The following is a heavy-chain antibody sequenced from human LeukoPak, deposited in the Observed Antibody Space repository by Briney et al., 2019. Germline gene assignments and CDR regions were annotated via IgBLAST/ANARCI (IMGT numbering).Heavy chain of an antibody. CDR3: AAPGSRLSGPFDF. CDR1: GFTFSNYW. Sequence: GGSLRLSCAASGFTFSNYWMHWVRQAPGRGVVWVSRVESGGSSSTYADSVKGGFIIYRENAKNTTYLQMNSLRAEDTAVYYCAAPGSRLSGPFDFWGQGTLVTVSS. V-gene: IGHV3-74*01. D-gene: IGHD3-10*01. J-gene: IGHJ4*02. CDR2: VESGGSSS.